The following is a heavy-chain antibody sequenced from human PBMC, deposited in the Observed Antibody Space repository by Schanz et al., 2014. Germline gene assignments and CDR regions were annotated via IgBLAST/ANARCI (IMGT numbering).Heavy chain of an antibody. CDR2: VSSRSDEI. CDR3: AKDLGVDCGDGCFNWYFDL. V-gene: IGHV3-23*05. CDR1: GFNFSDYA. Sequence: EVHLLESGGGLVPPGGSLRLSCAASGFNFSDYAMTWVRQAPGKGLEWVAAVSSRSDEIKYADSVRGRFTISRDNSRSTMYLQMNSLRAEDTAVYFCAKDLGVDCGDGCFNWYFDLWGRGTLVTVSS. J-gene: IGHJ2*01. D-gene: IGHD2-21*02.